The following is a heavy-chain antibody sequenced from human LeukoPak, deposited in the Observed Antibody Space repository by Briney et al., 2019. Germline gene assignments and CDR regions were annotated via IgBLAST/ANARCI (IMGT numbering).Heavy chain of an antibody. CDR1: GFTFSDYS. J-gene: IGHJ4*02. CDR2: IGIDSGNT. V-gene: IGHV3-48*01. Sequence: GGSLRLSCAASGFTFSDYSMNWVRQAPGKGLEWISYIGIDSGNTNCADSVKGRFTIFGDKAKNSLYLQMNSLRVEDTAVYYCARDYKYAFDNWGQGTLVTVSS. CDR3: ARDYKYAFDN. D-gene: IGHD5-24*01.